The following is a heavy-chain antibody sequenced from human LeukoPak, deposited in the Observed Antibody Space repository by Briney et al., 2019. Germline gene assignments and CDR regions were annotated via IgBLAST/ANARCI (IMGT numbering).Heavy chain of an antibody. CDR3: ASSGSGYDYDNYYYYYVDV. Sequence: SETLSLTCTVSGGSISSYYWSWIRQPPGKGLEWIGYIYYSGSTNYNPSLKSRVTISVDTSKNQFSLKLSSVTAADTAVYYCASSGSGYDYDNYYYYYVDVWGKGTTVTVSS. J-gene: IGHJ6*03. V-gene: IGHV4-59*01. D-gene: IGHD5-12*01. CDR1: GGSISSYY. CDR2: IYYSGST.